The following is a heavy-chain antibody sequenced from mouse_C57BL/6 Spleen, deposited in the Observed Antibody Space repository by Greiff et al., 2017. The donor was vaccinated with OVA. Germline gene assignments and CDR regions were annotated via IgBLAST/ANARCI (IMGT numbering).Heavy chain of an antibody. CDR1: GYTFTSYW. CDR2: IDPSDSYT. CDR3: ARPGDYAMDY. V-gene: IGHV1-59*01. J-gene: IGHJ4*01. Sequence: VKLQQPGAELVRPGTSVKLSCKASGYTFTSYWMHWVKQRPGQGLEWIGVIDPSDSYTNYNQKFKGKATLTVDTSSGTAYMQLSSLTSEDSAVYYCARPGDYAMDYWGQGTSVTVSS.